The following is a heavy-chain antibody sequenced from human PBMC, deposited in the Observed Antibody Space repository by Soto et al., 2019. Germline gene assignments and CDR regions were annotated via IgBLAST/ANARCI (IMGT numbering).Heavy chain of an antibody. J-gene: IGHJ5*02. CDR3: ARGPYGASTTSWFDP. CDR2: IFSGSST. Sequence: GSLRLSCAASGFSFSSYGMNWVRQAPGKGLEWVSLIFSGSSTYYADSVKGRFTISRDSSKNTLYLQMNSLRVDDTAVYHCARGPYGASTTSWFDPWGQGTLVTVSS. V-gene: IGHV3-66*01. CDR1: GFSFSSYG. D-gene: IGHD4-17*01.